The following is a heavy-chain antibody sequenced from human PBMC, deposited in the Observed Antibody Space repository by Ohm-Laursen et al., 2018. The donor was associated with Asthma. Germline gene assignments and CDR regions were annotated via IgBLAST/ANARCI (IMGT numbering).Heavy chain of an antibody. CDR2: ISYDGSNK. V-gene: IGHV3-30*04. D-gene: IGHD1-1*01. CDR3: AKDFYNWNDADYYYGMDV. J-gene: IGHJ6*02. Sequence: SLRLSCTASGFTFRSYAMHWVRQAPGKGLEWVAVISYDGSNKYYADSVKGRFTISRDNSKNTLYLQMNSLRAEDTAVYYCAKDFYNWNDADYYYGMDVWGQGTTVTVSS. CDR1: GFTFRSYA.